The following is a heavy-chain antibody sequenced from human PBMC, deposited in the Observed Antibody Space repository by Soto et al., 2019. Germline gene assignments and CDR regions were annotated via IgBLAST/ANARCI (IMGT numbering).Heavy chain of an antibody. D-gene: IGHD3-10*01. Sequence: EVQLLDSGGGLVQPGGSLRLSCAASGFIFRNYAMTWVRQAPGKGLEWVSSITGGGDATYYADSVKGRFTFSRDNSKNTLYLEMNSLRADDTATYYCAKIDSWYYGWVRPFDSWGQGTLVTVSS. CDR1: GFIFRNYA. CDR2: ITGGGDAT. CDR3: AKIDSWYYGWVRPFDS. J-gene: IGHJ4*02. V-gene: IGHV3-23*01.